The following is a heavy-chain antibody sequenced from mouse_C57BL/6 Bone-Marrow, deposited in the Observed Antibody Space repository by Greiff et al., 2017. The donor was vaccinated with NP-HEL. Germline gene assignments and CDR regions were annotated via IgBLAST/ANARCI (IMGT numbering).Heavy chain of an antibody. V-gene: IGHV5-6*01. CDR2: ISSGGSYT. CDR1: GFTFSSYG. J-gene: IGHJ3*01. Sequence: EVQGVESGGDLVKPGGSLKLSCAASGFTFSSYGMSWVRQTPDKRLEWVATISSGGSYTYYPDRVKGRFTISRDNAKNTLYLQMSSLKSEDTAMYYCARHPWFAYWGQGTLVTVSA. CDR3: ARHPWFAY.